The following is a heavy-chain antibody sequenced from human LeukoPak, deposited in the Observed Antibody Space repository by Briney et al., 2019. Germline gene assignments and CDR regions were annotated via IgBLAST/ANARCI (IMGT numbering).Heavy chain of an antibody. D-gene: IGHD3-3*01. Sequence: GGSLRLSCAASGFTFSSYSMNWVRQAPGKGLEWVSSISSSSSYIYYADSAKGRFTISRDNAKNSLYLQMNSLRAEDTAVYYCARDLNDFWSGYPNWFDPWGQGTLVTVSS. V-gene: IGHV3-21*01. CDR3: ARDLNDFWSGYPNWFDP. CDR1: GFTFSSYS. J-gene: IGHJ5*02. CDR2: ISSSSSYI.